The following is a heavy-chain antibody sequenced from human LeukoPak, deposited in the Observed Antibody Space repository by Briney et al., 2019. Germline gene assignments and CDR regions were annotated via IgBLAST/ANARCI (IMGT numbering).Heavy chain of an antibody. CDR3: AREQWLNWFDP. V-gene: IGHV3-21*01. D-gene: IGHD6-19*01. J-gene: IGHJ5*02. Sequence: GGSLRLSCAASGFTFSSYSMNWVRQAPGKGLEWVSSISSSGSYIYYADSVKGRFTISRDNAKNSLYLQMNSLRAEDTAVYYCAREQWLNWFDPWGQGTLVTVSS. CDR2: ISSSGSYI. CDR1: GFTFSSYS.